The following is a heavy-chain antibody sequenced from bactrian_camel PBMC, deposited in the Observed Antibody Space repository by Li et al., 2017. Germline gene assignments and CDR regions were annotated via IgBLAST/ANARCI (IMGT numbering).Heavy chain of an antibody. CDR2: FDYDGST. CDR1: SYIINGDC. CDR3: ATGSWVAGSLDEHDYVH. V-gene: IGHV3S53*01. J-gene: IGHJ4*01. Sequence: HVQLVESGGGSVQSGGSLRLSCTTSSYIINGDCLGWFRQAPGKEREGVAAFDYDGSTVYADVVKARFTISKDTTNNTLYLQMNSLQPEDSAMYYCATGSWVAGSLDEHDYVHWGQGTQVTVS. D-gene: IGHD6*01.